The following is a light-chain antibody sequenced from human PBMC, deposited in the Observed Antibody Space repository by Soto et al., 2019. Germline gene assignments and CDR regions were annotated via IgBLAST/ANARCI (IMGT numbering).Light chain of an antibody. CDR2: GAS. V-gene: IGKV3-20*01. CDR3: QQYGSSPQT. Sequence: EIVLTQSPGTLSLSPGVRATLSCRASQSVSSNYLAWYQQKPGQAPRLLIYGASSRAAGISDRFSGSGSGTDFTLTISRLEPEDFAVYYCQQYGSSPQTFGQGTKVEIK. J-gene: IGKJ1*01. CDR1: QSVSSNY.